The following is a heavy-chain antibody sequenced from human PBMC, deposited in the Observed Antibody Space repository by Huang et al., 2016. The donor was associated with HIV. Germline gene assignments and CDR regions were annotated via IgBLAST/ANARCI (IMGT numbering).Heavy chain of an antibody. J-gene: IGHJ3*01. Sequence: QVQLQQWGAGLLKPSENLSLKCAVYGGSFRDHYWSWIRQPPGMGLEWIGEVSYSGSTNSNPSLKTRVTILVDPAKNQFSLKMNSVIAADTAVYYCARGTRFCSRDDCHQRPFDVWGQGTLVTVSS. CDR2: VSYSGST. D-gene: IGHD6-25*01. CDR3: ARGTRFCSRDDCHQRPFDV. CDR1: GGSFRDHY. V-gene: IGHV4-34*02.